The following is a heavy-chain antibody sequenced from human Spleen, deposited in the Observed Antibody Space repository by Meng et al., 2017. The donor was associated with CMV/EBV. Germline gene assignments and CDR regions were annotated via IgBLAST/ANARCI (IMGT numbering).Heavy chain of an antibody. CDR2: INPKIGGT. D-gene: IGHD1-26*01. CDR1: GYTFTGYY. V-gene: IGHV1-2*02. Sequence: ASVKVSCKASGYTFTGYYMHWVRQAPGQGLEWMGWINPKIGGTNYAQKFQGRVTMTRDTSINTAYMDLGRLRYDDTAVYYCARGGTQGGADWFDPWGQGTPVTVSS. CDR3: ARGGTQGGADWFDP. J-gene: IGHJ5*02.